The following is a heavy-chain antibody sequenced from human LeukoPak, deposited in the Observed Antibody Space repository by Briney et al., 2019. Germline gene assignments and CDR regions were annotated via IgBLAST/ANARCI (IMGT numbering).Heavy chain of an antibody. CDR2: MNPNSGNT. CDR3: AGDEVVTAWGYFQH. D-gene: IGHD2-21*02. J-gene: IGHJ1*01. Sequence: ASVKVSCKASGYTFTSYDINWVRQATGQGLEWMGWMNPNSGNTGYAQKFQGRVTMTRNTSISTAYMELSSLRSEDTAVYYCAGDEVVTAWGYFQHWGQGTLVTVSS. V-gene: IGHV1-8*01. CDR1: GYTFTSYD.